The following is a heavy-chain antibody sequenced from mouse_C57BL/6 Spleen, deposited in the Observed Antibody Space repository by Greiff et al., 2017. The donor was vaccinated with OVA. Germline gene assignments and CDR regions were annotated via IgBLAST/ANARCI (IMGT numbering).Heavy chain of an antibody. D-gene: IGHD2-4*01. J-gene: IGHJ4*01. CDR3: TRHHDYDGDNAMDY. V-gene: IGHV5-6*02. CDR2: ISSGGSYT. Sequence: EVMLVESGGDLVKPGGSLKLSCAASGFTFSSYGMSWVRQTPDKRLEWVATISSGGSYTYYPDSVKGRFTISRDNAKNTLYLQMSSLKSEDTAMYYCTRHHDYDGDNAMDYWGQETSVTVSS. CDR1: GFTFSSYG.